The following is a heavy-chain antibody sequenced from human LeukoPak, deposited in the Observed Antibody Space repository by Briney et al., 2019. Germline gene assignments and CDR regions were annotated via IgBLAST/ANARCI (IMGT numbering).Heavy chain of an antibody. V-gene: IGHV3-53*04. D-gene: IGHD1-26*01. Sequence: GGSLRLSCAASGLTVSSNYMSWVRQAPGKGLEWVSVIYSGGSTYYADSVKGRFTISRHNSKNTLYLQMNSLRAEDTAVYYCASSKIVGATIFDYWGQGTLVTVSS. CDR1: GLTVSSNY. CDR3: ASSKIVGATIFDY. CDR2: IYSGGST. J-gene: IGHJ4*02.